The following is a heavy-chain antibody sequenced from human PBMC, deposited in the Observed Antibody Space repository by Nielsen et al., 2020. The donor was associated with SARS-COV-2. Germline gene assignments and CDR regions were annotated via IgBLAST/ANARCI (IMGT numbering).Heavy chain of an antibody. V-gene: IGHV3-33*01. CDR2: IWYDGSNK. D-gene: IGHD3-16*01. CDR3: ARDWGRAFDV. CDR1: EFTFSSYA. Sequence: GESLKIPCAASEFTFSSYAMTWVRQAPGKGLEWVAVIWYDGSNKYYGDSVKGRFTISRDNSKNTLYLQMNSLRAEDTAIYYCARDWGRAFDVWSQGTMVTVSS. J-gene: IGHJ3*01.